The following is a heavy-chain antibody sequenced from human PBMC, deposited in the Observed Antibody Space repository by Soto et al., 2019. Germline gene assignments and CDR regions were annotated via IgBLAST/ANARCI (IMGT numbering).Heavy chain of an antibody. Sequence: GGSLRLSCAASGFTFSSYAMKWVRQAPGKGLEWVSLIGESGTPTYYADSVKGRFTISRDNFGNTLFLEMYSLRAEDTAVYYCARYIPGVRYYGMDVWGQGTTVTVSS. D-gene: IGHD2-2*01. J-gene: IGHJ6*02. CDR1: GFTFSSYA. V-gene: IGHV3-23*01. CDR3: ARYIPGVRYYGMDV. CDR2: IGESGTPT.